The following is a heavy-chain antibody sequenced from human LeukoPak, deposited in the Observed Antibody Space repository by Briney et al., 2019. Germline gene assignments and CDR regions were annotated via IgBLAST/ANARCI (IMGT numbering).Heavy chain of an antibody. CDR3: ARDALDSSGWFYHGMDV. CDR2: FYTGGST. V-gene: IGHV4-4*07. D-gene: IGHD6-19*01. CDR1: GGSISSYY. Sequence: PSETLSLTCTVSGGSISSYYWNWIRQSAGRGLEWIGRFYTGGSTNYNPSLKSRVTMSVDTSKNQFSLKLTSVIAADTAVYYCARDALDSSGWFYHGMDVWGQGTTDTVSS. J-gene: IGHJ6*02.